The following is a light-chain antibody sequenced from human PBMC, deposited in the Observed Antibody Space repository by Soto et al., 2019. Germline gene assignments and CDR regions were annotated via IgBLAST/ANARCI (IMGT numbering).Light chain of an antibody. CDR3: QQVASYPRT. CDR1: QGISSF. V-gene: IGKV1-9*01. Sequence: DIQLTQSPSFLSASVGDRVTITCRASQGISSFLAWYQQKPGKAPKLLIYGASTLQSGVPSRFSGSGSGTEFTLTVNSLQPEDFATYYWQQVASYPRTFGPGTKVDVK. CDR2: GAS. J-gene: IGKJ3*01.